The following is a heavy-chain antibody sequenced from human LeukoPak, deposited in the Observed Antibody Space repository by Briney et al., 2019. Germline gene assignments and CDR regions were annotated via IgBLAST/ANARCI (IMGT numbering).Heavy chain of an antibody. J-gene: IGHJ4*02. V-gene: IGHV3-21*01. Sequence: GGSLRLSCAASGFTFSSYSMNWVRQAPGKGLEWVSSISSSSSYIYYADSVKGRFTISRDNAKNSLHLQMNSLRAEDTAVYYCARDRTATYYYDSSGYQFDYWGQGTLVTVSS. CDR2: ISSSSSYI. CDR1: GFTFSSYS. CDR3: ARDRTATYYYDSSGYQFDY. D-gene: IGHD3-22*01.